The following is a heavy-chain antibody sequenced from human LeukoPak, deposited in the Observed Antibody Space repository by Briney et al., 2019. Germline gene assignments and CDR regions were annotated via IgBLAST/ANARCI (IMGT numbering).Heavy chain of an antibody. CDR2: ISASGYTT. J-gene: IGHJ4*02. CDR3: VKVKDAVTVAGTPFDS. D-gene: IGHD6-19*01. V-gene: IGHV3-23*01. Sequence: GGSLRLSCAASGFIFKNYAMTWVRQARGKGLEWLSVISASGYTTYYADSVKGRFTISRDTSKNTVYLEMTTLRAEDTAVYYCVKVKDAVTVAGTPFDSWGPGTLVAVSS. CDR1: GFIFKNYA.